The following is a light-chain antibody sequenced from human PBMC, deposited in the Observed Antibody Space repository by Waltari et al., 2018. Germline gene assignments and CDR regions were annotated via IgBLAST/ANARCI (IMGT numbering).Light chain of an antibody. V-gene: IGKV3-20*01. CDR3: QNHERLPAV. CDR2: AAS. Sequence: EMVLTQSPGTLSLSPGERATISCRASQSISRFLDWYQQKPGQAPRLLIYAASNRATGIPDRFSGSGSGTDFSLTISRLEPEDFAVYFCQNHERLPAVFGQGTKVEIK. J-gene: IGKJ1*01. CDR1: QSISRF.